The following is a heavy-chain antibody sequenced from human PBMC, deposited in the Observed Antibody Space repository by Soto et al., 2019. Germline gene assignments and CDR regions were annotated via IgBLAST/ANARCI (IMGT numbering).Heavy chain of an antibody. CDR3: ARDLFPSIEDYYDSSGYPDY. CDR2: INPNSGGT. CDR1: GYTFTGYY. J-gene: IGHJ4*02. D-gene: IGHD3-22*01. Sequence: ASVKVSCKASGYTFTGYYMHWVRQAPGQGLEWMGWINPNSGGTNYAQKFQGWVTMTRDTSISTAYMELSRLRSDDTAVYYCARDLFPSIEDYYDSSGYPDYWGQGTLVTVSS. V-gene: IGHV1-2*04.